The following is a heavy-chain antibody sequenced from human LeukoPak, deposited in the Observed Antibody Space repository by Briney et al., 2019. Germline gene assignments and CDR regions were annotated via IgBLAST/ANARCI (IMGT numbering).Heavy chain of an antibody. V-gene: IGHV3-49*04. Sequence: PGGSLRLSCTPSGFIFGDYNMNWVRQAPGNGLEWVGYIRAKIHDGTTDFAASVKGRFTISRDDSKSIAYLQMTSLKSEDTAVYYCSRGQKDPYGPEFDYWGQGTLVTVSS. CDR3: SRGQKDPYGPEFDY. CDR1: GFIFGDYN. D-gene: IGHD3-10*01. CDR2: IRAKIHDGTT. J-gene: IGHJ4*02.